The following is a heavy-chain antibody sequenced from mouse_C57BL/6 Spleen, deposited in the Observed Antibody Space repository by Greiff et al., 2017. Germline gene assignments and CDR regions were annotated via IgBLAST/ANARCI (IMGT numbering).Heavy chain of an antibody. Sequence: VQLKQSGGGLVKPGGSLKLSCAASGFTFSDYGMHWVRQAPEKGLEWVAYISSGSSTIYYADTVKGRFTISRDNAKNTLFLQMTSLRSEDTAMYYCARFYAMDYWGQGTSVTVSS. J-gene: IGHJ4*01. CDR2: ISSGSSTI. CDR1: GFTFSDYG. V-gene: IGHV5-17*01. CDR3: ARFYAMDY.